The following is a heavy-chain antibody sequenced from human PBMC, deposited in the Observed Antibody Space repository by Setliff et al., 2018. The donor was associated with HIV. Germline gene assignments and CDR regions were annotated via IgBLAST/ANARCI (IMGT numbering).Heavy chain of an antibody. CDR2: AIPMLGIA. D-gene: IGHD3-3*01. Sequence: AASVKVSCKASGRMFSSYVINWVRQAPGQGLEWMGGAIPMLGIANHVHKFQGKVTITADKSTSTAYMELTSLRFDDTAMYYCVRGVQSPPHYSYYYMDVWGEGTMVTVSS. CDR1: GRMFSSYV. CDR3: VRGVQSPPHYSYYYMDV. V-gene: IGHV1-69*10. J-gene: IGHJ6*03.